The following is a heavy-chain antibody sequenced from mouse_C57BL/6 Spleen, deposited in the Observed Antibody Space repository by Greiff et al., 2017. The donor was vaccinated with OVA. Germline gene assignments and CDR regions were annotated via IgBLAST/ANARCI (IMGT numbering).Heavy chain of an antibody. Sequence: VQLQQSGAELVKPGASVKISCKASGYAFSSYWMNWVKQRPGKGLEWIGQIYPGDGDTNYNGKFKGKATLTADKSSSTAYMQLSSLTSEDSAVYFCASPPYYYGSSYEETFAYWGQGTLVTVSA. CDR1: GYAFSSYW. D-gene: IGHD1-1*01. J-gene: IGHJ3*01. CDR2: IYPGDGDT. V-gene: IGHV1-80*01. CDR3: ASPPYYYGSSYEETFAY.